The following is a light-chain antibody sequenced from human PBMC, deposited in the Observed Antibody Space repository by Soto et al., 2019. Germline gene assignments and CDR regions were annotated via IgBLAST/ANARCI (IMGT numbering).Light chain of an antibody. Sequence: QSVLTQPPSVSAAPGQKVTISCSGSSSNIGNNYVSWYQQLPGTAPKLLIFENNKRPSGIPDRFSASKSGTSATLGITGLQTGDEADYYCGTWDSSLSVYVFGIGTKVTVL. CDR2: ENN. V-gene: IGLV1-51*02. J-gene: IGLJ1*01. CDR3: GTWDSSLSVYV. CDR1: SSNIGNNY.